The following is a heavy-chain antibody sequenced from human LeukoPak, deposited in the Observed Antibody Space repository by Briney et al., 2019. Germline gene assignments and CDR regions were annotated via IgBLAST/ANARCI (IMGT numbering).Heavy chain of an antibody. CDR2: IRWSGDTI. D-gene: IGHD6-13*01. CDR3: AREPPRTSSSWYLGS. CDR1: GFTFTTYR. J-gene: IGHJ5*02. Sequence: PGGSLRLSCGASGFTFTTYRMNWVRQAPGRGLQWVAYIRWSGDTIYYADFVKGRFTISRDNAKNSLFLQMNSLRAEHTAVYYGAREPPRTSSSWYLGSWGQVTLVTVSS. V-gene: IGHV3-48*04.